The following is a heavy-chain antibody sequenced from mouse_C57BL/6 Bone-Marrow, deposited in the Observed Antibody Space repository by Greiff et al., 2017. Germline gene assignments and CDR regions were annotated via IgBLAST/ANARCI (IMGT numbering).Heavy chain of an antibody. CDR1: GFTFSSYT. CDR3: SRQVTTVLATKYFDV. V-gene: IGHV5-9*01. J-gene: IGHJ1*03. CDR2: ISGGGGNT. D-gene: IGHD1-1*01. Sequence: EVQRVESGGGLVKPGGSLKLPCAASGFTFSSYTMSWVRQTPEKRLQWVAAISGGGGNTYYPDSVKGRFTMARDNGKNILYLQMSSLRSEDTALYYCSRQVTTVLATKYFDVWGTGTTVTVSS.